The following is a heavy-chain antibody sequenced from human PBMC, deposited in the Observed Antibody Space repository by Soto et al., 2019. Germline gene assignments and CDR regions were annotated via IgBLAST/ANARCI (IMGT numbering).Heavy chain of an antibody. CDR3: ARWGTTGGLDV. J-gene: IGHJ4*02. D-gene: IGHD3-16*01. CDR2: TSYDGSNN. V-gene: IGHV3-33*05. Sequence: QVQLVESGGGVVQPGTSLRLSCVGSGFTFRSYVIHWVRQAPGKGLEWVALTSYDGSNNFYGDSVKGRFTISRDNSRNTVELHMESLSLEDTAMYYCARWGTTGGLDVWGQGTLVSVSS. CDR1: GFTFRSYV.